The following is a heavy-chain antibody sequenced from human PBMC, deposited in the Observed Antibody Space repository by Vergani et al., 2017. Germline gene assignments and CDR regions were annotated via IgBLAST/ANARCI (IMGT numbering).Heavy chain of an antibody. J-gene: IGHJ4*02. CDR3: ARDPKSSGWWGPVGYFDY. V-gene: IGHV1-69*06. Sequence: QVQLVLSGAEVKKPGSSVKVSCKASGGTFSSYAISWVRQAPGQGLEWMGGIIPIFGTANYAQKFQGRVTITADKSTSTAYMELSSLRSEDTAVYYCARDPKSSGWWGPVGYFDYWGQGTLVTVSS. CDR1: GGTFSSYA. CDR2: IIPIFGTA. D-gene: IGHD6-19*01.